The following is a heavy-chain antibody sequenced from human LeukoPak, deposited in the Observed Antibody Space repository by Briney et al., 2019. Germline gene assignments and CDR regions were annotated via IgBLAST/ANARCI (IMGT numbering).Heavy chain of an antibody. CDR2: ITSSTGYI. J-gene: IGHJ4*02. CDR3: ARRAGDYKHPFDY. D-gene: IGHD4-11*01. CDR1: GFTFSSYC. Sequence: GGSLRLSCAASGFTFSSYCMNWVRQAPGKGLEWVSSITSSTGYIYYADSVKGRFTISRDNAKNSLYLQMNSLRAEDTAVYYCARRAGDYKHPFDYWGQGTLVTV. V-gene: IGHV3-21*01.